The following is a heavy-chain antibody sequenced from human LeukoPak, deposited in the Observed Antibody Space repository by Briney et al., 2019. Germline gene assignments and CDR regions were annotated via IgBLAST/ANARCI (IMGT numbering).Heavy chain of an antibody. CDR1: GYTFIDHY. J-gene: IGHJ4*02. Sequence: ASVKVSCKPSGYTFIDHYIHWVRQAPGQGLESMGWIDPNIGNTNYAQKFQGRVTMTRDTSSSTAYIELSRLRSDDTAVYYCAGAGHNSESGGYDYWGQGTLVTVSS. V-gene: IGHV1-2*02. CDR3: AGAGHNSESGGYDY. D-gene: IGHD3-22*01. CDR2: IDPNIGNT.